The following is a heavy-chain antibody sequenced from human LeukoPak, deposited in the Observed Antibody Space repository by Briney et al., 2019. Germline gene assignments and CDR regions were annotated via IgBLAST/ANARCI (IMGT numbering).Heavy chain of an antibody. V-gene: IGHV3-23*01. Sequence: PGGSLRLSCAASGFTFSSYAMSWVRQAPGKGLEWVSAISGSGGSTYYADSVKGRFTISRDNSKNTLYLQMNSLRAEDTAVYYCAKEREYCSSTSCYRYWFDLWGQGTLVTVSS. J-gene: IGHJ5*02. CDR2: ISGSGGST. CDR3: AKEREYCSSTSCYRYWFDL. CDR1: GFTFSSYA. D-gene: IGHD2-2*01.